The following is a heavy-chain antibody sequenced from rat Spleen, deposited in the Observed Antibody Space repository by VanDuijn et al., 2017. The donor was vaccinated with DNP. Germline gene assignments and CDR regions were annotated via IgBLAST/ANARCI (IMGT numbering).Heavy chain of an antibody. V-gene: IGHV5-7*01. Sequence: EVLLVESDGGLVQPGWSLKLSCAVSGFTFSDYYMAWVRQAPAKRLEWVATISYNGGTPYYRDSVKGRFTISRDNAQSTLYLQMDSLRSEDTATYYCTRHRTIMPYYYAMDAWGQGASVTVSS. J-gene: IGHJ4*01. D-gene: IGHD1-12*01. CDR2: ISYNGGTP. CDR3: TRHRTIMPYYYAMDA. CDR1: GFTFSDYY.